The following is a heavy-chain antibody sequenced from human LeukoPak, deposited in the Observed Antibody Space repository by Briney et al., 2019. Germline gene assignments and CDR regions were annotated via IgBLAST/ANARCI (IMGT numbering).Heavy chain of an antibody. J-gene: IGHJ4*02. CDR3: SRESVITFGGPTRSYYFNY. Sequence: ASVKVSCKASGYTFTSYDINWVRQATGQGLEWMGWMNPNSGGTNYAQKFQGRVTMTRDTSISTAYMDLSSLRSDDTAVYYCSRESVITFGGPTRSYYFNYWGQGTLVTVSS. V-gene: IGHV1-2*02. D-gene: IGHD3-16*01. CDR2: MNPNSGGT. CDR1: GYTFTSYD.